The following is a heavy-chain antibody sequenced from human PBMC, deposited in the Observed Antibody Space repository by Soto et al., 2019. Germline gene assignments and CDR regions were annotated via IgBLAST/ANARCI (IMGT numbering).Heavy chain of an antibody. Sequence: TSETLSLTCTVSGGSISSGDYYWSWIRQPPGKGLEWIGYIYSSGTTYYNPSLKSRVTISVDTSKNQFSLKLTSVTAADTAVYYCATTFGYNSGWYSFDYWGQGTLVTVSS. D-gene: IGHD6-19*01. CDR2: IYSSGTT. J-gene: IGHJ4*02. CDR1: GGSISSGDYY. CDR3: ATTFGYNSGWYSFDY. V-gene: IGHV4-30-4*01.